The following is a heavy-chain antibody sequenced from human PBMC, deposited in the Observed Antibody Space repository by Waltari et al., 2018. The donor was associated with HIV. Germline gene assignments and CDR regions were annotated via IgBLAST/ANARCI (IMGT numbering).Heavy chain of an antibody. CDR2: MSYSGST. D-gene: IGHD4-4*01. CDR1: GGSMTSRSYY. CDR3: ARSFSGYSNYFDP. Sequence: QLQLQESGPGLVKSSETLSLTCTVSGGSMTSRSYYWGWLRQPPGKGLEWIGSMSYSGSTYHNPSLRSRLTISVDTSKNQFSLKLTSVTAADTAVYYCARSFSGYSNYFDPWGQGTLVTVSS. J-gene: IGHJ5*02. V-gene: IGHV4-39*01.